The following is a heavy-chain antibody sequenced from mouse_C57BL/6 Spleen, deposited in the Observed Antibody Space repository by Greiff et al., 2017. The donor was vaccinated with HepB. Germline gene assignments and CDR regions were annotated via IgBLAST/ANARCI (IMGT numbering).Heavy chain of an antibody. CDR1: GFTFSSYA. V-gene: IGHV5-4*01. Sequence: EVHLVESGGGLVKPGGSLKLSCAASGFTFSSYAMSWVRQTPEKRLEWVATISDGGSYTYYPDNVKGRFTISRDNAKNNLYLQMSHLKSEDTAMYYCARDGTGPYFDYWGQGTTLTVSS. CDR2: ISDGGSYT. D-gene: IGHD4-1*01. CDR3: ARDGTGPYFDY. J-gene: IGHJ2*01.